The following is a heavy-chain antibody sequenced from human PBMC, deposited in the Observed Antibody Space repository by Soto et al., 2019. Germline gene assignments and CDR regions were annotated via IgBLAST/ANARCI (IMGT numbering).Heavy chain of an antibody. Sequence: SVKVSCKASGGTFSSYAISWVRQAPGQGLEWMGGIIPIFGTANYAQKFQGRVTITADESTSTAYMELSSLRSEDTAVYYCARGKDIRGDEFGVVIAPLGYYYSMDVWGQGTTVTVSS. CDR2: IIPIFGTA. J-gene: IGHJ6*02. CDR1: GGTFSSYA. V-gene: IGHV1-69*13. CDR3: ARGKDIRGDEFGVVIAPLGYYYSMDV. D-gene: IGHD3-3*01.